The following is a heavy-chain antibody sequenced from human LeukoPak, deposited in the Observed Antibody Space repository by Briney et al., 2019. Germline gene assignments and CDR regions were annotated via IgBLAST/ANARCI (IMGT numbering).Heavy chain of an antibody. CDR3: AKDVILNRRGRGY. V-gene: IGHV3-23*01. CDR2: ISGSGGST. D-gene: IGHD2/OR15-2a*01. Sequence: GASLRLSCAASGFTFSSYAMSWVRQAPGKGLEWVSAISGSGGSTYYADSVKGRFTISRDNSKNTLYLQMNSRRAEDTAVYYCAKDVILNRRGRGYWGQGPLVTLP. J-gene: IGHJ4*02. CDR1: GFTFSSYA.